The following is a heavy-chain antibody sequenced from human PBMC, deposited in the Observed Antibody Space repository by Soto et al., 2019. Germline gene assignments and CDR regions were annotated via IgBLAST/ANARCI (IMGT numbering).Heavy chain of an antibody. Sequence: PGGSLRLSCAASGFTFDDYAMHWVRQAPGKGLEWVSGISWNSGSIGYADSVKGRFTISRDNAKNSLYLQMNSLRAEDTALYYCAKASYYGSGSTNWFDPWGQGTLVTVSS. CDR1: GFTFDDYA. CDR2: ISWNSGSI. CDR3: AKASYYGSGSTNWFDP. D-gene: IGHD3-10*01. V-gene: IGHV3-9*01. J-gene: IGHJ5*02.